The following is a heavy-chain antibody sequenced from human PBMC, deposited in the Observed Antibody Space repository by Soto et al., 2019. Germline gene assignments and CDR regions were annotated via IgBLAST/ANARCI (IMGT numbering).Heavy chain of an antibody. Sequence: PSETLSLTCTVSDGSISSYYWSWIRQPPGKGLERDGYIYYSGSTNYNPSLKSRVTISVDTSKDQFSLKLSSVTAADTAVYYCARGGYSSSWYSLVPNWFDPWGQGTLVTVSS. CDR3: ARGGYSSSWYSLVPNWFDP. CDR1: DGSISSYY. J-gene: IGHJ5*02. D-gene: IGHD6-13*01. CDR2: IYYSGST. V-gene: IGHV4-59*01.